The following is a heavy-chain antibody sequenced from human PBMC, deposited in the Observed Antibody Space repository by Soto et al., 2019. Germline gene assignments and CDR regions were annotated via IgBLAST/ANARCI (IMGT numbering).Heavy chain of an antibody. CDR2: INPNSGGT. CDR3: ARGGVVVPAAMRGLDY. V-gene: IGHV1-2*04. J-gene: IGHJ4*02. CDR1: GDTFTGYY. D-gene: IGHD2-2*01. Sequence: ASVKVSCEACGDTFTGYYMHWVRQAPGQGLEWMGWINPNSGGTNYAQKFQGWVTMTRDTSISTAYMELSRLRSDDTAVYYCARGGVVVPAAMRGLDYWGQGTLVTVS.